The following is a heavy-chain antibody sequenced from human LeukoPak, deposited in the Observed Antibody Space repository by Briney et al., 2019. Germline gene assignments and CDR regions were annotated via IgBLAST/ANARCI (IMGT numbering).Heavy chain of an antibody. Sequence: GGSLRLSCAASGFTVSSNYMSWVRQAPGKGLECVSLIYSGGTTYYADSVKGRFTISRDNYKNTVYLQMNSLRAEDTAVYYCARVGNYRVDPWGQGTLVTVSS. CDR3: ARVGNYRVDP. D-gene: IGHD3-16*02. V-gene: IGHV3-66*01. J-gene: IGHJ5*02. CDR1: GFTVSSNY. CDR2: IYSGGTT.